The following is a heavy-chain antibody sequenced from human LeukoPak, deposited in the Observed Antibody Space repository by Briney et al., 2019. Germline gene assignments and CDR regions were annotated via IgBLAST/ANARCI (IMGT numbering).Heavy chain of an antibody. CDR2: ISRSGSTI. V-gene: IGHV3-48*03. CDR3: ARAHYDSSGYYSIFDY. Sequence: GGSLRLSCAASGFTLSSSEMNWVRQAPGKGLEWVSYISRSGSTIFYADSVKGRFTISRDNAKNSLYLQMNSLRVEDTAVYYCARAHYDSSGYYSIFDYWGQGTLVTVSS. D-gene: IGHD3-22*01. CDR1: GFTLSSSE. J-gene: IGHJ4*02.